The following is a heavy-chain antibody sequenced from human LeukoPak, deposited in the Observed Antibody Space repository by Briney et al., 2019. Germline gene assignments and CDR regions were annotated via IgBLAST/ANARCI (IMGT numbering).Heavy chain of an antibody. D-gene: IGHD6-13*01. CDR2: ISYDGNNG. V-gene: IGHV3-30*04. CDR1: GFTLNSYA. Sequence: GGSLRLSCAASGFTLNSYAMHWVRQAPGKGLEWVAVISYDGNNGYYADSVKGRFTISRDNSRNTLSLQMNSLRGEDTAVYYCARDLSRIAGAGLDYWGQGTLVTVSS. CDR3: ARDLSRIAGAGLDY. J-gene: IGHJ4*02.